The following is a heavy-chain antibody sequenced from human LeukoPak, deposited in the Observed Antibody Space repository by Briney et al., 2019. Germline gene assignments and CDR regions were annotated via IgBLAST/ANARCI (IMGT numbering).Heavy chain of an antibody. CDR2: INPQTGDT. J-gene: IGHJ4*02. D-gene: IGHD2/OR15-2a*01. CDR3: ARDGVDCASTSCRAFGF. Sequence: ASVKVSCKASGYTFTGYYMHWVRQAPGQGLEWMGWINPQTGDTHYAQNFQGRVTLTRDTSISTAYMELSSLRSDDTAVYYCARDGVDCASTSCRAFGFWGQGTLVTVSS. CDR1: GYTFTGYY. V-gene: IGHV1-2*02.